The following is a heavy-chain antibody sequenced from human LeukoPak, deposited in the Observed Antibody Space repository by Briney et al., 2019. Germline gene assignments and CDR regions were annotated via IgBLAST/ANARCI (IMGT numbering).Heavy chain of an antibody. CDR1: GGSISSSSYY. V-gene: IGHV4-39*01. Sequence: SETLSLTXTVSGGSISSSSYYWGWIRQPPGKGLEWIGSIYYSGSTYYNPSLASRVTISVDTSKNQFSLKLSSVTAADTAVYYCARRSAIAARIFDYWGQGTLVTVSS. J-gene: IGHJ4*02. CDR2: IYYSGST. D-gene: IGHD6-13*01. CDR3: ARRSAIAARIFDY.